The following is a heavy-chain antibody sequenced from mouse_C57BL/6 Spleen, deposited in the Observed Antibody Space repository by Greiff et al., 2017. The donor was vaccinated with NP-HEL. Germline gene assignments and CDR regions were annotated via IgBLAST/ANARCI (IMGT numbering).Heavy chain of an antibody. V-gene: IGHV1-59*01. CDR3: ARKGYYGHYFDY. Sequence: QVQLQQPGAELVRPGTSVKLSCKASGYTFTSYWMHWVKQRPGQGLEWIGVIDPSDSYTNYNQKFKGKATLTVDTSSSTAYMQLSSLTSEDSAVYYCARKGYYGHYFDYWGQGTTLTVSS. CDR1: GYTFTSYW. J-gene: IGHJ2*01. D-gene: IGHD1-1*01. CDR2: IDPSDSYT.